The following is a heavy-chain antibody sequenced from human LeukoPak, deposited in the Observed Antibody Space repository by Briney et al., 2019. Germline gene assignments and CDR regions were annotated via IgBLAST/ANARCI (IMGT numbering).Heavy chain of an antibody. Sequence: SETLSLTCTVSGGSISSYYWSWIRQPPGKGLEWIAYIYYSGSTNYNPSLKSRVTISVDTSKNQFSLKLSSVTAADTAVYYCARSGGYYGSGSYAWFDPWGQGTLVTVSS. D-gene: IGHD3-10*01. V-gene: IGHV4-59*12. CDR1: GGSISSYY. CDR3: ARSGGYYGSGSYAWFDP. CDR2: IYYSGST. J-gene: IGHJ5*02.